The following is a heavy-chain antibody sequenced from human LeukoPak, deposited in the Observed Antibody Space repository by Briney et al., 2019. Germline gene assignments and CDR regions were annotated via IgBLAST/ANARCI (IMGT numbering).Heavy chain of an antibody. CDR3: ARRPPHYYGSGSYYNVRNDAFDI. D-gene: IGHD3-10*01. CDR2: IYHSGST. V-gene: IGHV4-4*02. CDR1: GGSISSSNW. Sequence: SETLSLTCAVSGGSISSSNWWSWVRQPPGKGLEWIGEIYHSGSTNYNPSLKSRVTISVDKSKNQFSLKLSSVTAADTAVYYCARRPPHYYGSGSYYNVRNDAFDIWGQGTMVTVSS. J-gene: IGHJ3*02.